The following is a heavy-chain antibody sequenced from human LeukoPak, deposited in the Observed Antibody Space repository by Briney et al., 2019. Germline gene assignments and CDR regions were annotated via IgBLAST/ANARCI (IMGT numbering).Heavy chain of an antibody. V-gene: IGHV3-30*03. CDR2: ISYDGRTT. CDR1: GFTFSSYG. J-gene: IGHJ2*01. Sequence: GGFLRLSCAVSGFTFSSYGMHWVRQAPGKGLEWVAIISYDGRTTWYVDSVKGRFTISRDNAKNSLYLQMNSLRAEDTAVYYCARAYNLNIVVVTAMNWYIDLWGRGTLVTVSS. CDR3: ARAYNLNIVVVTAMNWYIDL. D-gene: IGHD2-21*02.